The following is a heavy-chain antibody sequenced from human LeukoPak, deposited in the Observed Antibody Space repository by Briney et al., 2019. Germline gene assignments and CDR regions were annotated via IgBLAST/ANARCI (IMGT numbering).Heavy chain of an antibody. V-gene: IGHV4-59*01. J-gene: IGHJ1*01. CDR1: GGSITGYH. D-gene: IGHD3-16*01. CDR3: ARGIMMVGP. CDR2: INYSGTT. Sequence: SETLSLTCTVSGGSITGYHWSWIRQPPGKGLEWIGYINYSGTTNYNPSLKSRVSMSVDTSKNQFSLRLSSVTAADTAVYYCARGIMMVGPWGQGTLVTVSS.